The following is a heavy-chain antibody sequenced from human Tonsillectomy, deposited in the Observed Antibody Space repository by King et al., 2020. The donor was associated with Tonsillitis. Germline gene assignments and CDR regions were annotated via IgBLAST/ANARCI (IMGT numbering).Heavy chain of an antibody. D-gene: IGHD3-16*01. CDR1: GFSFSRYA. CDR2: ISSDESTK. CDR3: ARLRNDAFDI. V-gene: IGHV3-30*01. Sequence: VQLVESGGGAVQPGRSLRLSCAASGFSFSRYAMHWVRQAPGMGLEWVALISSDESTKYYADSVKGRFTISRDSSKNTLYLQMNSLRAEDTAVFYCARLRNDAFDIWGRGTMVTVSS. J-gene: IGHJ3*02.